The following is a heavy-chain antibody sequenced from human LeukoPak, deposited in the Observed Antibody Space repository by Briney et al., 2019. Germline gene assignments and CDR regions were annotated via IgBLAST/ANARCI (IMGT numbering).Heavy chain of an antibody. V-gene: IGHV3-48*04. CDR1: GFTFSCYG. J-gene: IGHJ6*02. CDR3: ASPLAATPPDYYGMDV. Sequence: PGRSLRLSCAASGFTFSCYGMHWVRQAPGKGLEWVSYISSSSSTIYYADSVKGRFTISRDNAKNSLYLQMNSLRAEDTAVYYCASPLAATPPDYYGMDVWGQGTTVTVSS. D-gene: IGHD2-15*01. CDR2: ISSSSSTI.